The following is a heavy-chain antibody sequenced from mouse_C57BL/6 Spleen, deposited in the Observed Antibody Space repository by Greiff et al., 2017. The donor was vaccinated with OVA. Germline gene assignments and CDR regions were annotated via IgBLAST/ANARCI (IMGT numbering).Heavy chain of an antibody. V-gene: IGHV10-1*01. CDR3: VRHPFITTVEGGYFDV. D-gene: IGHD1-1*01. CDR2: IRSKSNNYAT. CDR1: GFSFNTYA. Sequence: EVHLVESGGGLVQPKGSLKLSCAASGFSFNTYAMNWVRQAPGKGLEWVARIRSKSNNYATYYADSVKDRFTISRDDSESMLYLQMNNLKTEDTAMYYCVRHPFITTVEGGYFDVWGTGTTVTVSS. J-gene: IGHJ1*03.